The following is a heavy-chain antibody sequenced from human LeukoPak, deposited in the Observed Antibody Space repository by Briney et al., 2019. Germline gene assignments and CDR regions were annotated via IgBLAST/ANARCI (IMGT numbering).Heavy chain of an antibody. D-gene: IGHD6-19*01. J-gene: IGHJ4*02. V-gene: IGHV1-18*01. CDR1: GYTFTTYG. Sequence: GASVKVSCKASGYTFTTYGISWGRQAPGQGLEGMGWISAYNGNTNYAQKLQGRVTMTTDTSTSTAYMELRSLRSDDTAVYYCARDYSSGWPNFDYWGQGTLVTVSS. CDR3: ARDYSSGWPNFDY. CDR2: ISAYNGNT.